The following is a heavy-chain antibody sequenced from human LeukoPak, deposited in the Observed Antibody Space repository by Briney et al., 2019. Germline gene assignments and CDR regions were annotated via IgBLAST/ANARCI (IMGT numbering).Heavy chain of an antibody. Sequence: GGSLTLSCAASGLTFNNFAMSWVRQAPGEGLEWVSATSGSGGSTYYADSVKGRFTISRDNSKNTLYLQMNSLRAEDTAVYYCAKDPDCTSGVCYTFFDYWGQGTLVTVSS. CDR2: TSGSGGST. V-gene: IGHV3-23*01. CDR1: GLTFNNFA. D-gene: IGHD2-8*01. CDR3: AKDPDCTSGVCYTFFDY. J-gene: IGHJ4*02.